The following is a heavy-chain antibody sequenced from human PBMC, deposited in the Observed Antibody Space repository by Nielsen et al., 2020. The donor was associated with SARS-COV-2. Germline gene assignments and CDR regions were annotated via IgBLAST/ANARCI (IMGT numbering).Heavy chain of an antibody. D-gene: IGHD2-21*01. V-gene: IGHV3-53*01. J-gene: IGHJ6*03. CDR1: GFSVSSKY. CDR2: IYSSGTT. CDR3: ARGRRPIVRLDYYYCLDV. Sequence: GGSLRLSCAASGFSVSSKYMTWVRQAPGKGLEWVSVIYSSGTTYYADSVKGRFTISRDNSKNTLFLQMNSLRADDTAVYYCARGRRPIVRLDYYYCLDVWAKGTTVTVSS.